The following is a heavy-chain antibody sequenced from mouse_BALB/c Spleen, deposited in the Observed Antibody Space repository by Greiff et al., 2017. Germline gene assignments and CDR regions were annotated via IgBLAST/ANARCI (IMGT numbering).Heavy chain of an antibody. D-gene: IGHD2-4*01. Sequence: VQLQQSGAELARPGASVKLSCKASGYTFTSYWMQWVKQRPGQGLEWIGAIYPGDGDTRYTQKFKGKATLTADKSSSTAYMQLSSLASEDSAVYYCSRSGFDYDFAWFAYWGQGTLVTVSA. CDR3: SRSGFDYDFAWFAY. CDR1: GYTFTSYW. J-gene: IGHJ3*01. V-gene: IGHV1-87*01. CDR2: IYPGDGDT.